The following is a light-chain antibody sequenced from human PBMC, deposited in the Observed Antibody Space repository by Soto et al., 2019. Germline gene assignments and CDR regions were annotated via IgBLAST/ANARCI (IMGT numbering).Light chain of an antibody. J-gene: IGLJ1*01. Sequence: SVLTQPPSVSGAPGQRVTISCTGGSSNIGAGYDVHWYQQLPGTAPKLLIYVNRNRPSGVPDRFSGSKSGTSASLAITGLQTEDEADYYCQSYDSSLRGYVFGTGTKLTVL. CDR3: QSYDSSLRGYV. CDR2: VNR. V-gene: IGLV1-40*01. CDR1: SSNIGAGYD.